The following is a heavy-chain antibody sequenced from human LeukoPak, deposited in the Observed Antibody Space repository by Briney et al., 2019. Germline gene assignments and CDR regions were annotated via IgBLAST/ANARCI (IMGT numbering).Heavy chain of an antibody. Sequence: GGSLRLSCAASGFTFSSYSMNWVRQAPGKGLEWVSSISSSSSYIYYADSVKGRFTISRDNAKNSLYLQMNSLRAEDTAVYYCAKDRVTMVRAADAFDIWGQGTMVTVSS. D-gene: IGHD3-10*01. CDR1: GFTFSSYS. CDR2: ISSSSSYI. V-gene: IGHV3-21*01. CDR3: AKDRVTMVRAADAFDI. J-gene: IGHJ3*02.